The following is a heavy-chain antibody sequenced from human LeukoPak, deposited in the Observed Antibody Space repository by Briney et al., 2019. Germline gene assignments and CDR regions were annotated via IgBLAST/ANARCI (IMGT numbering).Heavy chain of an antibody. CDR2: INSDGSST. J-gene: IGHJ4*02. Sequence: GSLRLSCAASGFTFSSYWMHWVRQAPGKGLVWVSRINSDGSSTTYADSVKGRFTISRDNAKNTLYLQMNSLRVEDTAVYYCAREGRVSGYDFDCWGQGNLVNVSS. V-gene: IGHV3-74*01. CDR1: GFTFSSYW. D-gene: IGHD5-12*01. CDR3: AREGRVSGYDFDC.